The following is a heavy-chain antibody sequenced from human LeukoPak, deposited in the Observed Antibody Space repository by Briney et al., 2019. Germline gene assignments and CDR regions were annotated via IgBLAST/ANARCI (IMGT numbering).Heavy chain of an antibody. J-gene: IGHJ4*02. CDR3: ARGGPFPSSSSSREYYLDY. CDR1: GYDFINYG. CDR2: RSIYNGNT. D-gene: IGHD6-6*01. Sequence: ASVKVSCKASGYDFINYGISWERQAPGKGLEWMGWRSIYNGNTDYKLQGRVTMTTDTSTNTAYMEVRSLRSDDTAVYYCARGGPFPSSSSSREYYLDYWGQGTLVTVSS. V-gene: IGHV1-18*01.